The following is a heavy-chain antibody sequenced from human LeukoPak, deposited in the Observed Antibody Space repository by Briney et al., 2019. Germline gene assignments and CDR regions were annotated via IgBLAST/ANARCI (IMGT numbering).Heavy chain of an antibody. CDR3: ARERPYYYGMDV. CDR1: GFTFSSYS. J-gene: IGHJ6*02. V-gene: IGHV3-53*01. Sequence: PGGSLRLSCAASGFTFSSYSMSWVRQAPGKGLEWVSVIYSGGSTYYADSVKGRFAISRDNSKNTLYLQMNSLRAEDTAVYYCARERPYYYGMDVWGQGTTVTVSS. CDR2: IYSGGST.